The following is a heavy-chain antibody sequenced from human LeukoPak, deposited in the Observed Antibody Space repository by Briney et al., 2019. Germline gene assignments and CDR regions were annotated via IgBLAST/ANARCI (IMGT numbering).Heavy chain of an antibody. CDR3: ARAKACGSRCYIVDS. J-gene: IGHJ4*02. Sequence: GGSLTLSCAASGFTFSAYAIHWVRQAPGKGLEWVAIISSDGSSKTYAESLKGRFTISRDNSKNTLSLHLSGLSAEDTAVYYCARAKACGSRCYIVDSWGQGALVTVSS. CDR1: GFTFSAYA. CDR2: ISSDGSSK. V-gene: IGHV3-30*04. D-gene: IGHD2-15*01.